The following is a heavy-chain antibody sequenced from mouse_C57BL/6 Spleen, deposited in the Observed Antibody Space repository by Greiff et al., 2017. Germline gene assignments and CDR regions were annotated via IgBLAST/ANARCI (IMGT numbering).Heavy chain of an antibody. CDR1: GYTFTSYC. Sequence: QVQLQQPGAELVRPGSSVKLSCKASGYTFTSYCMHWVKQRPIQGLEWIGNIDTSDSETHYNQKFKDKATMTVDKSSSTAYMQLSSLTSEDSAVYYCARVLIYYDYDMYFGGWGTGATVTVS. CDR3: ARVLIYYDYDMYFGG. CDR2: IDTSDSET. J-gene: IGHJ1*03. V-gene: IGHV1-52*01. D-gene: IGHD2-4*01.